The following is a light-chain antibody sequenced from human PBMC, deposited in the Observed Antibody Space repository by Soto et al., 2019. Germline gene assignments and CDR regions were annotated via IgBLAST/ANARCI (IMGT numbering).Light chain of an antibody. CDR3: QQSFRSPPT. V-gene: IGKV1-5*03. Sequence: DIPMTQSPSTLSASVGDRVTITCRASQSISSWLAWYQQKPGKAPKLLIYKASSLESGVPSRFSGSGSGTEFTLTISSLQPDDFATYYCQQSFRSPPTFGQGTKVEIK. J-gene: IGKJ1*01. CDR1: QSISSW. CDR2: KAS.